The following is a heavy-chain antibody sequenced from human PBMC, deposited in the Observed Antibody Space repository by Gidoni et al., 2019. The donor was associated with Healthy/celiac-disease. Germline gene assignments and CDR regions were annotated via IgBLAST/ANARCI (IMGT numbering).Heavy chain of an antibody. V-gene: IGHV1-46*01. CDR3: ARRWGNDSSGYPFDY. CDR1: GYTFTSYY. J-gene: IGHJ4*02. CDR2: IKPSGGST. D-gene: IGHD3-22*01. Sequence: QVQLVQSGAEVKEPGAAVKVSCKASGYTFTSYYIHWVRPAPGQGLEWMGIIKPSGGSTSYAQKLQGRVTMTRDTSTSTVYMELSSLRSEDTAVYYCARRWGNDSSGYPFDYWGQGTLVTVSS.